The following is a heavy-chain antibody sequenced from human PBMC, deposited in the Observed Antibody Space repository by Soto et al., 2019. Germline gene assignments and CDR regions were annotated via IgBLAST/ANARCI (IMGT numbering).Heavy chain of an antibody. CDR3: ARYSIAARSFDY. Sequence: RASVKVSCKASGYTFTGYYMHWVRQAPGQGLEWMGWINPNSGGTNYAQKFQGRVTMTRDTSISTAYMELSRLRSDDTAVYYCARYSIAARSFDYWGQGTLVTVSS. D-gene: IGHD6-6*01. CDR1: GYTFTGYY. J-gene: IGHJ4*02. CDR2: INPNSGGT. V-gene: IGHV1-2*02.